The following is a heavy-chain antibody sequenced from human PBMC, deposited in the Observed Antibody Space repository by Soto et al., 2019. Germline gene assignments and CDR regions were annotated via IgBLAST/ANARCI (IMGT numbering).Heavy chain of an antibody. CDR3: ARDLSPPAVAAN. V-gene: IGHV3-53*01. CDR1: GFTVSSNY. Sequence: GGSLRLSCAASGFTVSSNYMSWVRQAPGKGLEWVSVIYSGGSTYYADSVKGRFTISRDNSKNTLYLQMNNLRAEDTAVYYCARDLSPPAVAANWGKGTLVPVSS. CDR2: IYSGGST. D-gene: IGHD6-19*01. J-gene: IGHJ4*02.